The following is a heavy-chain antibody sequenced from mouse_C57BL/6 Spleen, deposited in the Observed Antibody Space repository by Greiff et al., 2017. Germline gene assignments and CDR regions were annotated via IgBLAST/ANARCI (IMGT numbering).Heavy chain of an antibody. CDR1: GYAFSSSW. Sequence: QVQLQQSGPELVKPGASVKISCKASGYAFSSSWMNWVKQRPGKGLEWIGRIYPGDGDTNYNGKFKGKATLTADKSSSTAYMQLSSLTSEDSAVYFCAREGPITTVVDYYAMDYWGQGTSVTVSS. CDR3: AREGPITTVVDYYAMDY. CDR2: IYPGDGDT. D-gene: IGHD1-1*01. V-gene: IGHV1-82*01. J-gene: IGHJ4*01.